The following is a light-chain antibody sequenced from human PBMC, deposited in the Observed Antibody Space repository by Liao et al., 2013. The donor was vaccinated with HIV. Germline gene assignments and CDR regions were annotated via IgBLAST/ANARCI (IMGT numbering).Light chain of an antibody. CDR2: EDT. J-gene: IGLJ3*02. CDR1: KLGEKY. V-gene: IGLV3-1*01. CDR3: QVWDSSSDHYWV. Sequence: SYELTQPPSVSVSPGQTASITCSGDKLGEKYACWYQQKPGQSPVLVIYEDTKRPSGIPERFSGSNSGNTATLTISRVEAGDEADYYCQVWDSSSDHYWVFGGGTKLTVL.